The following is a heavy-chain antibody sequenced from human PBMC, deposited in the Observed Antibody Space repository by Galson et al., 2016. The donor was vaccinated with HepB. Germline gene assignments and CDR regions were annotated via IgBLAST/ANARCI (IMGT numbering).Heavy chain of an antibody. J-gene: IGHJ4*02. CDR3: ARPVSADEGLGN. D-gene: IGHD2-8*01. CDR2: IKPDGTTK. V-gene: IGHV3-7*01. Sequence: SPRLSRAASGFSFGNSWMTWVRQAPEKGLEWVANIKPDGTTKNYVGSVRGRFTIARDNAKNSLYLQKNSLRPEDTATSYCARPVSADEGLGNWGQGTLVTVSS. CDR1: GFSFGNSW.